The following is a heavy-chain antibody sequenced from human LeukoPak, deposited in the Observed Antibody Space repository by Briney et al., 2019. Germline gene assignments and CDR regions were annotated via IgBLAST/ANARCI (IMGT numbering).Heavy chain of an antibody. J-gene: IGHJ3*02. D-gene: IGHD4-17*01. CDR2: IYYSGST. CDR3: ASSPLYGDYGGDAFDI. V-gene: IGHV4-31*03. Sequence: SETLSLTCTVSGGSISSGGYYWSWLRQHPGKGLEWIGYIYYSGSTYYNPSLKSRVTISVDTSKNQFSLKLSSVTAADTAVYYCASSPLYGDYGGDAFDIWGQGTMVTVSS. CDR1: GGSISSGGYY.